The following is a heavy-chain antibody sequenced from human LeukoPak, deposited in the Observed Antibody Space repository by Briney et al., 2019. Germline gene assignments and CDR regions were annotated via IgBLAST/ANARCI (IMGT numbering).Heavy chain of an antibody. CDR3: ARDIEINWFDP. V-gene: IGHV3-23*01. D-gene: IGHD2-15*01. CDR1: GFTFNNSI. Sequence: GGSLRLSCAASGFTFNNSIMSWVRQAPGKGLEWVSTISVSGATTYYADSVKGRFTISRDNSKNTLYLQMNSLRAEDTAVYYCARDIEINWFDPWGQGTLVTVSS. J-gene: IGHJ5*02. CDR2: ISVSGATT.